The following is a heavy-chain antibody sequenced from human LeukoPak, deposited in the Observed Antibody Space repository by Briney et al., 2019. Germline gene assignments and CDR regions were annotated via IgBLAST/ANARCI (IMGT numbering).Heavy chain of an antibody. CDR1: GYTFTGYY. D-gene: IGHD3-3*01. Sequence: ASVKVSCKASGYTFTGYYMHWVRQAPGQGLEWMGRINPNSGGTNYAQKFQGRVAMTRDTSISTAYMELSRLRSDDTAVYYCARVYYDFWSGYYVYLMDVWGQGTTVTVSS. J-gene: IGHJ6*02. V-gene: IGHV1-2*06. CDR3: ARVYYDFWSGYYVYLMDV. CDR2: INPNSGGT.